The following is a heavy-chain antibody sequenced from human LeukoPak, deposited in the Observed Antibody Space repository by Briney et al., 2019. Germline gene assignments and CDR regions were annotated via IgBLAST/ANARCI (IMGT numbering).Heavy chain of an antibody. D-gene: IGHD1-26*01. J-gene: IGHJ4*02. CDR2: INTDGART. CDR3: ARGGRGSYYLGDS. V-gene: IGHV3-74*01. Sequence: GGSLRLSCAASGFSFISYEMQWVRQAPGKGLVWVSRINTDGARTSYADSVKGRFTISRDNAKNTLYLQMNSLRVEDTAVYYCARGGRGSYYLGDSWGQGTLVTVSS. CDR1: GFSFISYE.